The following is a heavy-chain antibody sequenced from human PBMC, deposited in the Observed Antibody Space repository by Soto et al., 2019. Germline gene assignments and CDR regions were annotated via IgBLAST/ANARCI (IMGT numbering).Heavy chain of an antibody. CDR2: IYYSGST. V-gene: IGHV4-30-4*08. CDR1: GGSIASGDSY. J-gene: IGHJ6*02. CDR3: AREGAASYSYYYGTDV. Sequence: SETLSLTCTVSGGSIASGDSYWSSIRQSPGKGLEWIGYIYYSGSTYYNPSLESRFTISVDTSKNQFSLKLNSVTAADTAVYYCAREGAASYSYYYGTDVWGQGTTVTVYS. D-gene: IGHD3-16*01.